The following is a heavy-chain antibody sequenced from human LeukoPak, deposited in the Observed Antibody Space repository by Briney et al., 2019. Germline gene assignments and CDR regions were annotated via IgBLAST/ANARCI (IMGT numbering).Heavy chain of an antibody. V-gene: IGHV4-59*01. CDR3: ARDPLTLRRVGATKRYYYYGMDV. D-gene: IGHD1-26*01. CDR2: IFYSGST. Sequence: SETLSLTCTVSGGSISSYYWNWIRQPPGKGLEWIGYIFYSGSTNYNPSLKSRVTISVDTSKNQFSLKLSSVTAADTAVYYCARDPLTLRRVGATKRYYYYGMDVWGQGTTVTVSS. J-gene: IGHJ6*02. CDR1: GGSISSYY.